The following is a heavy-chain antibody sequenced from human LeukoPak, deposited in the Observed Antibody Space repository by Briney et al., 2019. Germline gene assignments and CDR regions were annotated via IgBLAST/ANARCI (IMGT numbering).Heavy chain of an antibody. D-gene: IGHD3-10*01. V-gene: IGHV1-8*01. CDR3: ARRGGGRGDIHY. CDR2: MNPNSDNT. CDR1: GYTFTSYD. Sequence: ASVKVSCKASGYTFTSYDINWVRQATGQGLEWMGWMNPNSDNTGYAQKFQGRVTMTRNTSISTAYMELSSLRSEDTAVYYCARRGGGRGDIHYWGQGTLVTVSS. J-gene: IGHJ4*02.